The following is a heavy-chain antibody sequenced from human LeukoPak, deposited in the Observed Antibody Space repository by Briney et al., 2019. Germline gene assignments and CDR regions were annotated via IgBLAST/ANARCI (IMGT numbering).Heavy chain of an antibody. CDR1: GDSISSTSHF. Sequence: PSETLSLTCTVSGDSISSTSHFWDWIRQPPGKGLEWIGNIYYRGTTYYNPSLKSRVTISVDTSKNQFSLKLHSVTAADTAVYFCARETGIVYGLGYGGPGTWSPSPQ. CDR3: ARETGIVYGLGY. J-gene: IGHJ4*02. CDR2: IYYRGTT. V-gene: IGHV4-39*07. D-gene: IGHD3-10*01.